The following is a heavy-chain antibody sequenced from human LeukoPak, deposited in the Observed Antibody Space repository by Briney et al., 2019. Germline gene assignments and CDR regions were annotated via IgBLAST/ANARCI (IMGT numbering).Heavy chain of an antibody. J-gene: IGHJ4*02. CDR3: ARVGPYGYVLD. D-gene: IGHD5-18*01. Sequence: SETLSLTCTVSGVSINSYYWNWIRQPPGQGLEWIGSIYYSGSTYYNPSLRSRVTISVDTSKNQFSLKLSSVTAADTAVYYCARVGPYGYVLDWGQGTLVTVSS. CDR1: GVSINSYY. V-gene: IGHV4-59*12. CDR2: IYYSGST.